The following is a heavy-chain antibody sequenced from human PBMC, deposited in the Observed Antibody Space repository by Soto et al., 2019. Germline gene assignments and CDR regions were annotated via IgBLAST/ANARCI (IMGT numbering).Heavy chain of an antibody. CDR2: ISGSGGST. V-gene: IGHV3-23*01. Sequence: EVQLLESGGGLVQPGGSLRLSCAASGFTFSSYAMSWVRQAPGKGLEWVSAISGSGGSTYYADSVKGRFTVSRDNSKNTLYLQMNSLRGEDTAVYYCAKGGDSLVSSSWYRASLYMDVWGKGTTVTVSS. CDR1: GFTFSSYA. D-gene: IGHD6-13*01. J-gene: IGHJ6*03. CDR3: AKGGDSLVSSSWYRASLYMDV.